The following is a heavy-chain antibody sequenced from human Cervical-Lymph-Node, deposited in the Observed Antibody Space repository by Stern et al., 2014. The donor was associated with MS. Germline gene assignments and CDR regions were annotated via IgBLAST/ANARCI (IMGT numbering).Heavy chain of an antibody. Sequence: EDQLVESGGGLVKPGGSLRLSCAASGFTFSSYSMNWVRQAPGKGLEWVASISSGGSYIYYADSLKGRFTISRDNAKNSLYLQMNSLRAEDTAVYYCARGRGKYRYYFDYWGQGTLVTVSS. CDR1: GFTFSSYS. V-gene: IGHV3-21*01. J-gene: IGHJ4*02. CDR3: ARGRGKYRYYFDY. CDR2: ISSGGSYI. D-gene: IGHD1-14*01.